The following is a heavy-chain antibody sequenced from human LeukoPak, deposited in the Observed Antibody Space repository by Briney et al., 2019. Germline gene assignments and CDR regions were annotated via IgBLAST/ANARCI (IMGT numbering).Heavy chain of an antibody. Sequence: GSLRLSCAASGFTFSNFLMTWVRQAPGKGPEWVSAISGSGGDTYYADSVKGRFTISRDNSKNTLYLQMNSLGAGDTAVYYCAKKGATTGDFDYWGQGTLVTVSS. V-gene: IGHV3-23*01. CDR2: ISGSGGDT. CDR3: AKKGATTGDFDY. D-gene: IGHD1-26*01. J-gene: IGHJ4*02. CDR1: GFTFSNFL.